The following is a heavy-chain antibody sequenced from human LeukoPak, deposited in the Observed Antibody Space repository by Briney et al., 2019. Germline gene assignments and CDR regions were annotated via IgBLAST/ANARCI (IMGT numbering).Heavy chain of an antibody. CDR3: ARSIAARTLIYYGMDV. J-gene: IGHJ6*02. D-gene: IGHD6-6*01. V-gene: IGHV3-66*01. Sequence: GGSLRLSCAASGFTVSSNYMSWVRQAPGKGLEWVSVIYSGGSTYYADSVKGRFAISRDNSKNTLYLQMNSLRAEDTAVYYCARSIAARTLIYYGMDVWGQGTTVTVSS. CDR2: IYSGGST. CDR1: GFTVSSNY.